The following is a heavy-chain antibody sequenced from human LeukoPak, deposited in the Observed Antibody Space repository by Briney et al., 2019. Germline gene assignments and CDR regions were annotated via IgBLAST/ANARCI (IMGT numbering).Heavy chain of an antibody. CDR2: ISAYNGNT. CDR1: GYTFTSYG. CDR3: ARAVDYDILTGYTNKESDY. J-gene: IGHJ4*02. D-gene: IGHD3-9*01. V-gene: IGHV1-18*01. Sequence: GASVKVSCKASGYTFTSYGISWVRQAPGQGLEWMGWISAYNGNTNYAQKLQGRVTMTTDTSTSTAYMELRSLRSDDTAVYYCARAVDYDILTGYTNKESDYWGQGTLVTVSS.